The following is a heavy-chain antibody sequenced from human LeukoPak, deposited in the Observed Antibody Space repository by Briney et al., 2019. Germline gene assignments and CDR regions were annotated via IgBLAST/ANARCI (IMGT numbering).Heavy chain of an antibody. CDR1: GGSISSSSYS. V-gene: IGHV4-31*03. CDR2: IYYSGST. CDR3: ARDHTETSSLNFRNYYYYGMDI. D-gene: IGHD4-4*01. J-gene: IGHJ6*02. Sequence: SETLSLTCTVSGGSISSSSYSWGWIRQPPGKGLEWIGYIYYSGSTYYNPSLTSRVTMSVDTSKNQFSLKLSSVTAADTAIYYCARDHTETSSLNFRNYYYYGMDIWGQGTTVIVSS.